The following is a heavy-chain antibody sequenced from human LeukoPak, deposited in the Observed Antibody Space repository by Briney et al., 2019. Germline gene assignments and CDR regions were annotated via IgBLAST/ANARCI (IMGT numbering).Heavy chain of an antibody. V-gene: IGHV3-23*01. CDR2: ISGSGGST. CDR1: GFTFSSYA. CDR3: AEGYYDSSDY. J-gene: IGHJ4*02. D-gene: IGHD3-22*01. Sequence: GSLRLSCAASGFTFSSYAMSWVRQAPGKGLEWVSGISGSGGSTYYADSVKGRFTISRDNSKNTLYLQMNSLRAEDTAVYYCAEGYYDSSDYWGQGTLVTVSS.